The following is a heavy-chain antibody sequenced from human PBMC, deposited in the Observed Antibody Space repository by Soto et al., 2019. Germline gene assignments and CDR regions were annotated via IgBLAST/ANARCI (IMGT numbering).Heavy chain of an antibody. J-gene: IGHJ6*02. D-gene: IGHD3-22*01. CDR3: ARGNAAVITTYSYYCYGMDV. CDR2: IIPIFGTA. Sequence: QVQLVQSGAEVKKPGSSVKVSCKASGGTFSSYAISWVRQAPGQGLEWMGGIIPIFGTANHAQKFQGRDTITADESTSTAYMELSSLRSEDTAVYYCARGNAAVITTYSYYCYGMDVWGQGTTVTVSS. V-gene: IGHV1-69*01. CDR1: GGTFSSYA.